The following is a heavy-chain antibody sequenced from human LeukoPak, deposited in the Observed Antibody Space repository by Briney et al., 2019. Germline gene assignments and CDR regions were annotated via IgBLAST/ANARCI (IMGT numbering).Heavy chain of an antibody. D-gene: IGHD5-12*01. CDR1: GFTFSSYA. CDR2: IYYSGST. J-gene: IGHJ4*02. Sequence: PGGSLRLSCAASGFTFSSYAMSWIRQPPGKGLEWIGYIYYSGSTNYNPSLKSRVTISVDTSKNQFSLKLSSVTAADTAVYYCARGSGATITDYWGQGTLVTVSS. CDR3: ARGSGATITDY. V-gene: IGHV4-59*01.